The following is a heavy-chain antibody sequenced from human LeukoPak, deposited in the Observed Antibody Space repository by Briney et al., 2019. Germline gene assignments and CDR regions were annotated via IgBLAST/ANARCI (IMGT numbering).Heavy chain of an antibody. CDR3: ARDRVSYCYDSSGYYSDY. D-gene: IGHD3-22*01. CDR1: GFTFDDYA. CDR2: ISGDGGST. V-gene: IGHV3-43*02. Sequence: GGSLRLSCAASGFTFDDYAMHWVRQAPGKGLEWVSLISGDGGSTYYEDSVKGRFTISRDNSKNSLYLQMNSLRTEDTALYYCARDRVSYCYDSSGYYSDYWGQGTLVTVSP. J-gene: IGHJ4*02.